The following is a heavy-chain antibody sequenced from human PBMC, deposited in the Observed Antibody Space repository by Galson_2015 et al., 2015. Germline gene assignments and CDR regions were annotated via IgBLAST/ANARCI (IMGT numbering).Heavy chain of an antibody. J-gene: IGHJ3*02. CDR3: AHGEFWSGQGYAFDI. D-gene: IGHD3-3*01. CDR2: IYWDDDK. Sequence: PALVKPTQTLTLTCTFSGFSLSTSGVGVGWIRQPPGKALEWLALIYWDDDKRYSPSLKSRLTITKDTSKNQVVLTMTNVDPVDTATYYCAHGEFWSGQGYAFDIWGQGTMVTVSS. CDR1: GFSLSTSGVG. V-gene: IGHV2-5*02.